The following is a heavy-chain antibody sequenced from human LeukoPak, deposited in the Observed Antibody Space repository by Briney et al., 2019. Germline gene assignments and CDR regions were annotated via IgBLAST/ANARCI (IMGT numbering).Heavy chain of an antibody. D-gene: IGHD6-13*01. V-gene: IGHV1-18*01. J-gene: IGHJ4*02. CDR1: GYTFTSYG. Sequence: ASVKVSCKASGYTFTSYGISWVRQAPGQGLEWMGWISAYNGNTNYAQKLQGRVTMTTDTSTSTAYMELRSLRSDDTAVYYCATDKRAAGTMGAIDYWGQGTLVTVSS. CDR3: ATDKRAAGTMGAIDY. CDR2: ISAYNGNT.